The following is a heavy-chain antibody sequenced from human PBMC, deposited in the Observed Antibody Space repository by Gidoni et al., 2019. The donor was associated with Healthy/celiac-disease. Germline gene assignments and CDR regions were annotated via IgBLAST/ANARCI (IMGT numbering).Heavy chain of an antibody. CDR2: IYDSGST. CDR1: GGSISSGGYY. CDR3: ARATSGDYDAFDI. D-gene: IGHD4-17*01. J-gene: IGHJ3*02. V-gene: IGHV4-31*03. Sequence: QVQLQESGPGLVTPSQTLSLICTVSGGSISSGGYYCSWICQHPGMVLEWIGYIYDSGSTYYNPSLKSRVTISVDTSKNQFSLKLSSVTAAGTAVYYCARATSGDYDAFDIWGQGTMVTVSS.